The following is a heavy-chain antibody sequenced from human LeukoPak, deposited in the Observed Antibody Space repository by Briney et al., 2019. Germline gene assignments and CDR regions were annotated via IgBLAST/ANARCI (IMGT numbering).Heavy chain of an antibody. J-gene: IGHJ6*03. Sequence: SETLSLTCTVSGASISNYHWSWIRQAAGKGLEWIGRMYIGGRTTYNPSLKSRVTISLETTENQFSLRLRSVTAADTAVYYCAREGIAVADTYYYYYMDVWGKGTWVTVSS. CDR2: MYIGGRT. CDR1: GASISNYH. CDR3: AREGIAVADTYYYYYMDV. D-gene: IGHD6-19*01. V-gene: IGHV4-4*07.